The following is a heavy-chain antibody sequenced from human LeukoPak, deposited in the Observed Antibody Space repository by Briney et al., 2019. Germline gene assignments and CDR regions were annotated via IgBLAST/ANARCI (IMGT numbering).Heavy chain of an antibody. CDR2: ISYDGSNK. D-gene: IGHD2-21*01. V-gene: IGHV3-30-3*01. CDR1: GFTFSSYA. CDR3: AKGGIRLWFDP. Sequence: PGGSLRLSCAASGFTFSSYAMHWVRQAPGKGLEWVAVISYDGSNKYYADSVKGRFTISRDNSKNTLYLQMNSLRAEDTAVYYCAKGGIRLWFDPWGQGTLVTVSS. J-gene: IGHJ5*02.